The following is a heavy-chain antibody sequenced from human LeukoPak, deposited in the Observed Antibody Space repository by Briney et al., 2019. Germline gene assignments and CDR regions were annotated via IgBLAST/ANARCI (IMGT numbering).Heavy chain of an antibody. CDR3: ARDMEQWLVQDWHFDL. D-gene: IGHD6-19*01. V-gene: IGHV3-33*01. J-gene: IGHJ2*01. CDR1: GFTFSSYG. CDR2: IWYDGRNK. Sequence: GRSLRLSCAASGFTFSSYGMHWVRQAPGKGLEWVAVIWYDGRNKYYADSVKGRFTISRDNSKNTLFLQMNILRAEDTAVYYCARDMEQWLVQDWHFDLWGRGTLVTVSS.